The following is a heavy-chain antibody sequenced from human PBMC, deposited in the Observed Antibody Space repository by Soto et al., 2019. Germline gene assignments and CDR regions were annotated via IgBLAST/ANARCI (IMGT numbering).Heavy chain of an antibody. CDR2: IYHSGSA. J-gene: IGHJ4*02. V-gene: IGHV4-59*01. Sequence: SETLSLTCTVSDDSISTYYWSWIRQPPGKGLEWIGYIYHSGSAMYNPSLMSRVSMSVDTSKSQSPLKLSSVPAADTAVYFCARGGGYSFVSLFDYWGLGTLVTVSS. D-gene: IGHD5-18*01. CDR1: DDSISTYY. CDR3: ARGGGYSFVSLFDY.